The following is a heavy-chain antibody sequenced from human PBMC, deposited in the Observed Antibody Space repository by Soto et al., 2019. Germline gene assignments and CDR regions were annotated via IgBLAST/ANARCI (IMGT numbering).Heavy chain of an antibody. CDR2: IYYSGST. J-gene: IGHJ4*02. Sequence: PSETLSLTCTVSGGSISSGGYYWTWIRQHPGKGLEWIGYIYYSGSTYYNPSLKSRVTISVDTSKNQFSLKLSSVTAADTAVYNCARRPGATVFGGLDYWGQGTLVTVSS. D-gene: IGHD1-26*01. V-gene: IGHV4-31*02. CDR1: GGSISSGGYY. CDR3: ARRPGATVFGGLDY.